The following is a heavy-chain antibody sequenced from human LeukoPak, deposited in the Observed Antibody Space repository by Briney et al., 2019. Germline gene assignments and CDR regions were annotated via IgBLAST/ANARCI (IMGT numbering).Heavy chain of an antibody. CDR3: ARIGHDLYQTFDF. CDR2: IHQHGSKE. D-gene: IGHD2-2*01. Sequence: GESLSLSCTTSGFNFRTYWMGWVCNAPGKGLEWVANIHQHGSKENYLDSVKGRLTISRDNAKSSIYLQMNSLRAEDTAIYYCARIGHDLYQTFDFWGSGSLITVSS. J-gene: IGHJ4*01. V-gene: IGHV3-7*03. CDR1: GFNFRTYW.